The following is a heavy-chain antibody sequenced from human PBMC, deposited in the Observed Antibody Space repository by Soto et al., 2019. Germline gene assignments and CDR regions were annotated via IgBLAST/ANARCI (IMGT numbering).Heavy chain of an antibody. CDR2: ISKDGGVT. CDR3: ARSRSGAVPDSFGY. J-gene: IGHJ1*01. D-gene: IGHD3-3*01. V-gene: IGHV3-30*03. CDR1: GFLFSGYV. Sequence: QVQLVESGGGVVQPGGSLRLSCAASGFLFSGYVLHWVRRAQGRGLEWGAVISKDGGVTYYADSVRGRFSISRDKSKNTVYLEMNGMRDDDTAVFYCARSRSGAVPDSFGYWGQGTLVTVSS.